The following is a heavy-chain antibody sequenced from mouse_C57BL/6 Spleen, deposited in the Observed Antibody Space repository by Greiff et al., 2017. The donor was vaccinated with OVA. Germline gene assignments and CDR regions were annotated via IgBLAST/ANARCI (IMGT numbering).Heavy chain of an antibody. D-gene: IGHD1-1*01. J-gene: IGHJ2*01. CDR1: GYTFTDHT. V-gene: IGHV1-78*01. Sequence: QVQLQQSDAELVKPGASVKISCKVSGYTFTDHTIHWMKQRPEQGLEWIGYISPRDGSTKYNEKFKGKATLTADKSSSPAYMQRNSLTSEDSADYVCARWGTTVVASYYFDYWGQGTTVTVS. CDR3: ARWGTTVVASYYFDY. CDR2: ISPRDGST.